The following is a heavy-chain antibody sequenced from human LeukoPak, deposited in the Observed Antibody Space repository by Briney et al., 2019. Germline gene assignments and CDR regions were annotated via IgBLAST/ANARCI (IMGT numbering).Heavy chain of an antibody. CDR2: IIPILGIA. CDR1: GGTLSSYT. J-gene: IGHJ5*02. Sequence: SVKLSCKASGGTLSSYTTSCVRQAPGQGLEWMGRIIPILGIANYAQKLQGRVTITADKSTRTAYMELSSMRSEDTAVYYCARAVRAGYCSSTSCYFTFDPWGQGTLVTVSS. CDR3: ARAVRAGYCSSTSCYFTFDP. D-gene: IGHD2-2*03. V-gene: IGHV1-69*02.